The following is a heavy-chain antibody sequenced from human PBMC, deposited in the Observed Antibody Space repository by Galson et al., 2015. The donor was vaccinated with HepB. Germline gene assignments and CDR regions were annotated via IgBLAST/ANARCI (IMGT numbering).Heavy chain of an antibody. V-gene: IGHV3-53*01. CDR1: GFSVYSNY. Sequence: SLRLSCAASGFSVYSNYMYWVRQAPGKGLEWVSLIYSSSSSTNYADFVRGRFTISRDTSKNTVYLQMSRLKADDTAIYYCAQLGTGYWGRGTLVTVSS. CDR2: IYSSSSST. D-gene: IGHD7-27*01. J-gene: IGHJ4*02. CDR3: AQLGTGY.